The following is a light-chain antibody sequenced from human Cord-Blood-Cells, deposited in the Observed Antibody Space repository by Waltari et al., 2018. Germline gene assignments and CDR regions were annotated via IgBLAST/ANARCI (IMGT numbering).Light chain of an antibody. CDR2: DVS. CDR3: SSYTSSSTYV. J-gene: IGLJ1*01. V-gene: IGLV2-14*01. Sequence: QSALTQPASVSGSPGQSLTISCTGTSSDIGGYHHISWYQQHPGKAPKLMIYDVSNRPSGVSNRFSGSKSGNTASLTISGLQAEDEADYYCSSYTSSSTYVFGTGTKVTVL. CDR1: SSDIGGYHH.